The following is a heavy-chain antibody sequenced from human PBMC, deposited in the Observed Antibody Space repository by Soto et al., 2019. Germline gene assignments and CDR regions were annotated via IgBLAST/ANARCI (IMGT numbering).Heavy chain of an antibody. J-gene: IGHJ4*02. CDR3: ARTSVNWGSRGLVDY. Sequence: QITLKESGPTLVKPTQTLTLTCTFSGFSLSTSGVGVGWIRQPPGKALEWLAFLYWDDDKRYSPSLKSRLTITMDTSKNQVLLTMTNMDPVDTATYYCARTSVNWGSRGLVDYWGQGTLVTVAS. V-gene: IGHV2-5*02. D-gene: IGHD7-27*01. CDR1: GFSLSTSGVG. CDR2: LYWDDDK.